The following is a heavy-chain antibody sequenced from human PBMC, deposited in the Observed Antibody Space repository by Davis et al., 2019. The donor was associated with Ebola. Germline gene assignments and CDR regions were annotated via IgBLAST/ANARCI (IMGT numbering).Heavy chain of an antibody. Sequence: ASVKVSCKTFGFPFNRYFIHWMRQAPGQGPEWLGVVKHNAEPTIYAQSFRGRLTLTRDTSTSTAYLELRSLTSEDTAIYYCARLEGQTASPTDWGQGALVTVSS. CDR1: GFPFNRYF. V-gene: IGHV1-46*02. CDR3: ARLEGQTASPTD. J-gene: IGHJ4*02. D-gene: IGHD2-21*02. CDR2: VKHNAEPT.